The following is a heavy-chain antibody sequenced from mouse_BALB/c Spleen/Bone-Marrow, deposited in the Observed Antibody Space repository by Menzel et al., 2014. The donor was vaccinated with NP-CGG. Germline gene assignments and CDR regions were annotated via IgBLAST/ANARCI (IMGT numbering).Heavy chain of an antibody. CDR1: GYTFSAYV. CDR2: IDPYNDGT. V-gene: IGHV1-14*01. J-gene: IGHJ4*01. D-gene: IGHD2-4*01. CDR3: AREGGLRRGDYYAMDY. Sequence: VQLQQPGPELVKPGASVKMSCKASGYTFSAYVMHWVQQKPGQGLEWIGYIDPYNDGTKYNEKFKGRATLTSDKSSSTDYMELSSLTSEDSAVYYCAREGGLRRGDYYAMDYWGQGTSVTVSS.